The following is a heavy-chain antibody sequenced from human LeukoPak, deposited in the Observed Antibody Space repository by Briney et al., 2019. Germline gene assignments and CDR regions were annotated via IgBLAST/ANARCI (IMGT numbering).Heavy chain of an antibody. CDR3: ASLYVMGYCSGGSCYSGLDY. J-gene: IGHJ4*02. V-gene: IGHV1-69*06. Sequence: SVKVSCKASGGTFSSYAISWVRQAPGQGLEWMGGIIPIFGTANYAQKFQGRVTITADKSTSKAYMELSSLRSEDTGVYYCASLYVMGYCSGGSCYSGLDYWGQGTLVTVSS. CDR2: IIPIFGTA. CDR1: GGTFSSYA. D-gene: IGHD2-15*01.